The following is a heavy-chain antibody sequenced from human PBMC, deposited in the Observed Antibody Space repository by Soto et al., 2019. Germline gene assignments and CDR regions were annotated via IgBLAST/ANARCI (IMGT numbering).Heavy chain of an antibody. V-gene: IGHV6-1*01. J-gene: IGHJ4*02. CDR1: GDSVSSNTAA. Sequence: QTLSLTCAISGDSVSSNTAAWNWIRQSPSRGLEWLGRTYYRSKWYNDYAVSVKSRITINPDTSKNQFSLHLNSVTPEDTALYYCVRDVGFDFDYWGLGTLVTVSS. CDR3: VRDVGFDFDY. D-gene: IGHD1-26*01. CDR2: TYYRSKWYN.